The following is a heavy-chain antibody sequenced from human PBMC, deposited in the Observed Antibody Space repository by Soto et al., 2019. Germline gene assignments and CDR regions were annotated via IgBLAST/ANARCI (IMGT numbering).Heavy chain of an antibody. Sequence: SETLSLTCAVYGGSFSGYYWSWIRQPPGKGLGWIGEINHSGSTNYNPSLKSRVTISVDTSKNQFSLKLSSVTAADTAVYYCARGIQGYDFWSGYLRWFDPWGQGTLVTVSS. CDR1: GGSFSGYY. CDR3: ARGIQGYDFWSGYLRWFDP. V-gene: IGHV4-34*01. D-gene: IGHD3-3*01. CDR2: INHSGST. J-gene: IGHJ5*02.